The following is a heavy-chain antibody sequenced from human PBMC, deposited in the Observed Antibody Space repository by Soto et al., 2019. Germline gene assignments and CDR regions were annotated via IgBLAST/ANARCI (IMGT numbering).Heavy chain of an antibody. CDR1: GYTFTTYY. Sequence: ASVKVSCKASGYTFTTYYMHWVRQAPGQGLEWMGMINPSGGSTSYAQKFQDRVTMTRDTSTSTVYMELSSLRSEDTAVYYCSRGGSTWPFDYWGQGPPVTVSS. CDR2: INPSGGST. D-gene: IGHD3-10*01. V-gene: IGHV1-46*03. CDR3: SRGGSTWPFDY. J-gene: IGHJ4*02.